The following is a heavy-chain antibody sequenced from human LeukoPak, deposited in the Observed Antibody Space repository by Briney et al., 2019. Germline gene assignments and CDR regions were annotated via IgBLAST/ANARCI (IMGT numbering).Heavy chain of an antibody. J-gene: IGHJ4*02. Sequence: GGSLRLSCAASGFTFSSYSMNWVRQAPGKGLEWVSSISSSSSYIYYADSVKGRFTISRDNAKNSLYLQMNSLRAEDTAVYYCARGLYSGYRFPPAFDYWGQGTLVTVSS. CDR3: ARGLYSGYRFPPAFDY. D-gene: IGHD5-12*01. CDR2: ISSSSSYI. CDR1: GFTFSSYS. V-gene: IGHV3-21*01.